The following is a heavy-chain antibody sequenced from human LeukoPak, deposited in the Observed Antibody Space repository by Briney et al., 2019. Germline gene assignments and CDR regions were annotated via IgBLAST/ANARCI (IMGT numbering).Heavy chain of an antibody. CDR2: ISSSSSAI. D-gene: IGHD2-15*01. J-gene: IGHJ5*02. V-gene: IGHV3-48*01. CDR3: ASRNCSGGRCSGDWFDP. CDR1: GFSFSSYG. Sequence: PGGSLRLSCAASGFSFSSYGMNWVRQAPGKGLEWVSYISSSSSAIYYADSVKGRFTVSRDKSKNTLYLQMNSLRAGDTAVYYCASRNCSGGRCSGDWFDPWGQGTLVTVSS.